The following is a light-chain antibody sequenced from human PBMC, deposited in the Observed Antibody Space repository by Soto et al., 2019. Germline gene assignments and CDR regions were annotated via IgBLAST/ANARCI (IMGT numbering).Light chain of an antibody. CDR2: GAS. V-gene: IGKV3-20*01. J-gene: IGKJ3*01. Sequence: EIVLTQSPGTLSLSPGERATLSCRASQSVSISYLAWYQQKPGQAPRPLIYGASSRATGIPDRFSGSGSGTDFTLTISRLEPEDFAVYYCQHYGSSLFTFGPGTKVDIK. CDR1: QSVSISY. CDR3: QHYGSSLFT.